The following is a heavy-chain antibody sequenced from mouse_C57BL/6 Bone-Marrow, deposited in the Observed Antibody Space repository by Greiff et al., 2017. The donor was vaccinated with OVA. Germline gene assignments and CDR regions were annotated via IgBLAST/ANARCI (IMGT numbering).Heavy chain of an antibody. CDR2: IDPSDSYT. J-gene: IGHJ3*01. D-gene: IGHD2-3*01. Sequence: QVQLQQPGAELVRPGTSVKLSCKASGYTFTSYWMHWVKQRPGQGLEWIGVIDPSDSYTNYNQKFKGKATLTVDPSSSTAYMQLSSLTSEDSAVYYGARGGGYYVFAYWGQGTLVTVSA. V-gene: IGHV1-59*01. CDR3: ARGGGYYVFAY. CDR1: GYTFTSYW.